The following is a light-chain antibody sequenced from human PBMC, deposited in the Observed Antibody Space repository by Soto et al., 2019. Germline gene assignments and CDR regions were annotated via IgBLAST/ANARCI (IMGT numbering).Light chain of an antibody. J-gene: IGLJ3*02. Sequence: QSALTQPASVSGSPGQSITISCTGTNSDVGSYKFVSWYQQHPGEVPKLIIYEATKRPSGLSNRFSGSKSGNTASLTISGLQAEVEADYYCCSFAGGGATWVFGGGTKLTVL. V-gene: IGLV2-23*01. CDR3: CSFAGGGATWV. CDR1: NSDVGSYKF. CDR2: EAT.